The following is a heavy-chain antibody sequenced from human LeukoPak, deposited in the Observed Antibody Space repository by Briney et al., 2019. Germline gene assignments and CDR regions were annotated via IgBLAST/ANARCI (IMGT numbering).Heavy chain of an antibody. CDR1: GYTFTGYY. V-gene: IGHV1-2*02. J-gene: IGHJ4*02. CDR2: INPNSGGT. CDR3: ARAKQCPGGY. Sequence: ASVKVSCKASGYTFTGYYIHWVRQAPGQGREWMGWINPNSGGTNYAQKFQGRLTMIRDTSFSTAYMELSSLISDDTAVYYCARAKQCPGGYWGQGTLVTVSS. D-gene: IGHD6-19*01.